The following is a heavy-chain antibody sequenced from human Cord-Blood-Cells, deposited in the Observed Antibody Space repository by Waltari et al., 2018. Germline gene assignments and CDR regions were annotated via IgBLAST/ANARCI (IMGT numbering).Heavy chain of an antibody. V-gene: IGHV4-59*08. D-gene: IGHD6-6*01. J-gene: IGHJ4*02. CDR1: GGSISSYY. CDR3: ARHRMSSSSLGY. CDR2: IYYSGST. Sequence: QVQLQESGPGLVKPSETLSLTCTVPGGSISSYYWSWLRQPPGKGLEWIGYIYYSGSTNYNPSLKSRVTISVDTSKNQFSLKLSSVTAADTAVYYCARHRMSSSSLGYWGQGTLVTVSS.